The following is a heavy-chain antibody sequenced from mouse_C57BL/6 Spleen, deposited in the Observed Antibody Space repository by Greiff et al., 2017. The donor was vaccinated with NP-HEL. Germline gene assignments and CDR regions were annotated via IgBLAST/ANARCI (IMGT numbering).Heavy chain of an antibody. CDR1: GFTFSSYA. D-gene: IGHD3-2*02. CDR3: ARDSSGYVRFAY. V-gene: IGHV5-4*01. J-gene: IGHJ3*01. Sequence: EVKVVESGGGLVKPGGSLKLSCAASGFTFSSYAMSWVRQTPEKRLEWVATISDGGSYTYYPDNVKGRFTISRDNAKNNLYLQMSHLKSEDTAMYYCARDSSGYVRFAYWGQGTLVTVSA. CDR2: ISDGGSYT.